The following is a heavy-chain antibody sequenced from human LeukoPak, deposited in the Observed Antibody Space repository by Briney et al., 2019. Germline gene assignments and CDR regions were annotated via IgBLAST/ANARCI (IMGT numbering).Heavy chain of an antibody. CDR2: INPNSGGT. D-gene: IGHD5-12*01. Sequence: AASVKVSCKASGHTFTGYYMHWVRQAPGQGLEWMGRINPNSGGTNYAQKFQGRVTMTRDTSISTAYMELSRLRSDDTAVYYCARAKPIVTTPYYFDYWGQGTLVTVSS. CDR3: ARAKPIVTTPYYFDY. V-gene: IGHV1-2*06. J-gene: IGHJ4*02. CDR1: GHTFTGYY.